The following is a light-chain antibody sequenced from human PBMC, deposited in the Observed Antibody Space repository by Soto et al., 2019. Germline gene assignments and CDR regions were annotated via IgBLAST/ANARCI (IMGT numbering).Light chain of an antibody. CDR2: LAS. J-gene: IGKJ2*01. Sequence: DIVVTQSPLSLPVTPGEPASISCRSSQSLLNSNVYNYLDWYLQKPGQSPQLLIYLASSRASVVPDRFSGRGSGTDFTLKISRVEAEDVGVYYCMQVLQTPPTFGQGTKLEIK. V-gene: IGKV2-28*01. CDR3: MQVLQTPPT. CDR1: QSLLNSNVYNY.